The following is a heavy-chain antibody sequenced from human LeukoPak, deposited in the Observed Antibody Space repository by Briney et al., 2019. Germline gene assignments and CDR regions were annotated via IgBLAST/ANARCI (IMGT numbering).Heavy chain of an antibody. V-gene: IGHV4-38-2*02. J-gene: IGHJ5*02. CDR2: IYHSGST. Sequence: PSETLSLTCAVSGYSISSGYYWGWIRQPPGKGLEWIGSIYHSGSTYYNPSLKSRVTISVDTSKNQFSLKLSSVTAADTAVYYCARDITMVRGVITPRWFDPWGQGTLVTVSS. CDR3: ARDITMVRGVITPRWFDP. D-gene: IGHD3-10*01. CDR1: GYSISSGYY.